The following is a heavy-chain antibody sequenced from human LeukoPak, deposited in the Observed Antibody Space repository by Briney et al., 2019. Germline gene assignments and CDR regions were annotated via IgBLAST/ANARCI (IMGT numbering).Heavy chain of an antibody. CDR1: GGSISSSSYY. CDR3: ARASYSSTWYFDC. CDR2: IYYSGTT. Sequence: SETLSLTCTVSGGSISSSSYYWGWIRQPPGKGLEWSGSIYYSGTTYYNPSLKSRVTFSLDTSKNQFSLELSSVTAADTAVYYCARASYSSTWYFDCWGQGTLVTVTS. D-gene: IGHD6-13*01. J-gene: IGHJ4*02. V-gene: IGHV4-39*07.